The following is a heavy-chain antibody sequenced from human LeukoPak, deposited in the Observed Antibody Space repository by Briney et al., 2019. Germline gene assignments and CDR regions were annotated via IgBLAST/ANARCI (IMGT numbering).Heavy chain of an antibody. V-gene: IGHV1-18*01. Sequence: ASVKVSCKASGYIFTNYGISWVRQAPGQGLEWMGWISGYNANTKYAQKVQGRVTMTTDTSTSTAYMELRSLRSDDTAVYYCARGIPPRRDYDSRGYYSYYFDYWGQGTLDTVSS. D-gene: IGHD3-22*01. CDR1: GYIFTNYG. CDR3: ARGIPPRRDYDSRGYYSYYFDY. CDR2: ISGYNANT. J-gene: IGHJ4*02.